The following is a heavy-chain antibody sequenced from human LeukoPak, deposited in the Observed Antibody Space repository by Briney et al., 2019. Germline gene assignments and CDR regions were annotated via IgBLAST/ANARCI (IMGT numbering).Heavy chain of an antibody. CDR3: ARGRVRWFDP. CDR1: GGSISSGSYY. Sequence: NASETLSLTCTASGGSISSGSYYWSWIRQPAGKGLEWFVRIYTSGSTNSNPSLKSRVTISENTSKNQFSRKLSSVTAADTAVYYCARGRVRWFDPWGQGTLVTVSS. CDR2: IYTSGST. J-gene: IGHJ5*02. V-gene: IGHV4-61*02.